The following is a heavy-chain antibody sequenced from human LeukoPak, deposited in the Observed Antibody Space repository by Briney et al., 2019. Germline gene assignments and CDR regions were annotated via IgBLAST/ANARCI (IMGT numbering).Heavy chain of an antibody. CDR1: GGSISSSSYY. V-gene: IGHV4-39*07. CDR2: IYYSGST. CDR3: ARDLFGYDSSGYYSRGALDY. Sequence: SETLSLTCTVSGGSISSSSYYWGWICQPPGKGLEWIGSIYYSGSTYYNPSLKSRVTISVDTSKNQFSLKLSSVTAADTAVYYCARDLFGYDSSGYYSRGALDYWGQGTLVTVSS. J-gene: IGHJ4*02. D-gene: IGHD3-22*01.